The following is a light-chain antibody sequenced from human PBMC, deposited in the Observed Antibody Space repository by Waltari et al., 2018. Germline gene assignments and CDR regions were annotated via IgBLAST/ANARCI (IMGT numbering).Light chain of an antibody. Sequence: QAVLTQPSSLSASPGASASPTCTLRSGIHVANYRIHWYQQKPGSPPQYLLRYKSESDKQQGSGVPSRFSGSKDASANSGILLISGLQSEDEADYYCMIWHSSTWVFGGGTKLTVL. V-gene: IGLV5-45*02. J-gene: IGLJ3*02. CDR2: YKSESDK. CDR1: SGIHVANYR. CDR3: MIWHSSTWV.